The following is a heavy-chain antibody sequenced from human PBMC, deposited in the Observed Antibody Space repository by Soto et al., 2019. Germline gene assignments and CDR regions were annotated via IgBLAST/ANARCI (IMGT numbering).Heavy chain of an antibody. J-gene: IGHJ5*02. V-gene: IGHV4-39*01. Sequence: SETLSLTCTVSSDSISSSSYFWGWVRQPPGKGLEWIASFSYGGSTYYNPSLKSRVTISVDTSKNQFSLKLTSVTASDTAVYYCARLHCASPNCVPLDPWGQGTLVTVSS. D-gene: IGHD2-15*01. CDR2: FSYGGST. CDR3: ARLHCASPNCVPLDP. CDR1: SDSISSSSYF.